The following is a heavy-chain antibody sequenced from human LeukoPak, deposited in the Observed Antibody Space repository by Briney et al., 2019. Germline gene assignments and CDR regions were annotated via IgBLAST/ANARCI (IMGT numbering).Heavy chain of an antibody. Sequence: GSVTDSCMASGYTFTNYVISWVRQAPGQGGEWVGWINAYNGNKNYAQKLQGRVTMTTDTSTSTAYMELRSLRSDDTAVYYCARDSRAAAAHSPDYYYYGMDVWGQGTTVTVSS. CDR2: INAYNGNK. CDR3: ARDSRAAAAHSPDYYYYGMDV. D-gene: IGHD6-13*01. CDR1: GYTFTNYV. V-gene: IGHV1-18*01. J-gene: IGHJ6*02.